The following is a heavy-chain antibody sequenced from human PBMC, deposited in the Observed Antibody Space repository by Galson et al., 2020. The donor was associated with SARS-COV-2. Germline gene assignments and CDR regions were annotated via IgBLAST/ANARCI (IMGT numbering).Heavy chain of an antibody. J-gene: IGHJ4*02. CDR1: GFTFKAYA. V-gene: IGHV3-64D*06. CDR3: VKAREDGYYLDRNKYYFDY. Sequence: GGSLRLSCSASGFTFKAYAIHWVRQSPGKGLEYVSGISNNGGSRSYADSVKGRFTISRDNSKNTLSLLMTSLRVDDTAVYYCVKAREDGYYLDRNKYYFDYWGQGTLVTVSS. CDR2: ISNNGGSR. D-gene: IGHD5-18*01.